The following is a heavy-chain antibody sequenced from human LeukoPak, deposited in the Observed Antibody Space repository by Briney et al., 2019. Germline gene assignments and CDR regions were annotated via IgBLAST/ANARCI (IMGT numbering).Heavy chain of an antibody. D-gene: IGHD5-24*01. Sequence: ASVKVSCKAPGYTFTSYDINWVRQATGQGLEWMGWMNPNSGNTGYAQKFQGRATMTRNTSISTAYMELSSLRSEDTAVYYCAADRDGYSYFDYWGQGTLVTVSS. CDR3: AADRDGYSYFDY. V-gene: IGHV1-8*01. CDR1: GYTFTSYD. CDR2: MNPNSGNT. J-gene: IGHJ4*02.